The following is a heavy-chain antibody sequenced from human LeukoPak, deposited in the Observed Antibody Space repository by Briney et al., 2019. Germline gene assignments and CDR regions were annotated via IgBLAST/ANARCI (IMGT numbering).Heavy chain of an antibody. CDR1: GFTFSSYA. CDR3: ARGGRGEAVARSPPNY. D-gene: IGHD6-19*01. Sequence: VGSLRLSCAASGFTFSSYAMHWVRQAPGKELEWVAVISYDGSNKYYADSVKGRFTISRDNSKNTLYLQMNSLRAEDTAVYYCARGGRGEAVARSPPNYWGQGTLVTVSS. V-gene: IGHV3-30*04. J-gene: IGHJ4*02. CDR2: ISYDGSNK.